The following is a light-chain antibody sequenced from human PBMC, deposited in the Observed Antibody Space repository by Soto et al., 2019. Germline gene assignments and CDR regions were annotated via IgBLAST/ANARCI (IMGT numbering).Light chain of an antibody. CDR1: QSVSSSY. J-gene: IGKJ1*01. Sequence: IVLTQSPGTLSLSPGERATLSCRASQSVSSSYLAWYQQKPGQAPRLLIYGASSRATGIPDRFSGSGSGTDFTLTISRLEPEDFAVYYCQQYGSSPWTFAQGTKVEIK. V-gene: IGKV3-20*01. CDR3: QQYGSSPWT. CDR2: GAS.